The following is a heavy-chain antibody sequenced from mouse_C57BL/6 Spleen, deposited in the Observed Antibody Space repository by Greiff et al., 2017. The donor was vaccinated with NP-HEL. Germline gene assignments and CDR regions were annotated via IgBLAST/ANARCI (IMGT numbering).Heavy chain of an antibody. J-gene: IGHJ4*01. CDR3: ARGFNWDGDYAMDY. Sequence: EVKLVESGGGLVKPGGSLKLSCAASGFTFSDYGMHWVRQAPEKGLEWVAYISSGSSTIYYADTVKGRFTISRDNAKNTLFLQMTSLRSEDTAMYYCARGFNWDGDYAMDYWGQGTSVTVSS. CDR2: ISSGSSTI. D-gene: IGHD4-1*01. CDR1: GFTFSDYG. V-gene: IGHV5-17*01.